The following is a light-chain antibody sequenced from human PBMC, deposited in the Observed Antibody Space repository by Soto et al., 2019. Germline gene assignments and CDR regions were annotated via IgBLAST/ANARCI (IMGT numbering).Light chain of an antibody. CDR1: QSISSW. J-gene: IGKJ1*01. V-gene: IGKV1-5*01. CDR3: QQDNRYFPWT. CDR2: DAS. Sequence: DIQMTQSPYTLSASVGDRVTITCRASQSISSWLAWYQQKPGKAPKLLIYDASSLESGVPSRFRGSGAGTEFALTFSSLQTDDFASYYYQQDNRYFPWTIGQGTKVEIK.